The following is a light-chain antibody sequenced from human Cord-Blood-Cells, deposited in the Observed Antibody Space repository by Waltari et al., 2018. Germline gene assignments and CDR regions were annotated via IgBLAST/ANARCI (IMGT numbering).Light chain of an antibody. V-gene: IGLV2-8*01. CDR3: SSYAGSNNFV. Sequence: QSALTQPPSASGSPGQSVTISCTGTSIYVGGYNYVPWYQQHPGKAPKLMIYEVSKRPSGVPDRFSGSKSCNTASLTVSGLQAEDEADYYCSSYAGSNNFVFGTGTKVTVL. CDR2: EVS. J-gene: IGLJ1*01. CDR1: SIYVGGYNY.